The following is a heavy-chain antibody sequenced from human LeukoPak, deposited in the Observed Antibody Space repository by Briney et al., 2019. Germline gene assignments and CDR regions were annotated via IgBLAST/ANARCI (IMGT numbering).Heavy chain of an antibody. CDR3: ARHLSVLMVYAIARKDY. CDR2: IYHSGST. CDR1: GYSISSGYY. J-gene: IGHJ4*02. Sequence: SETLSLTCAVSGYSISSGYYWGWIRQPPGKGLEWIGSIYHSGSTYYNPSLKSRVTISVDTSKNQFSLKLSSVTAADTAVYYCARHLSVLMVYAIARKDYWGQGTLVTVSS. V-gene: IGHV4-38-2*01. D-gene: IGHD2-8*01.